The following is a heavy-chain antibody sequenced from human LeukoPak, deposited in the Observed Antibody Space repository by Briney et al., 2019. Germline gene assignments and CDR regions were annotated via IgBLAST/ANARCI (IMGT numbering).Heavy chain of an antibody. CDR1: GFTFSSYA. J-gene: IGHJ4*02. Sequence: PGGSLRLSCAASGFTFSSYAMSWVRQAPGKGLEWVSAISGSGGSTYYADSVKGRFTISRDNAKNSLYLQMNSLRAEDTAVYYCARAPVGIVGATNWGQGTLVTVSS. D-gene: IGHD1-26*01. V-gene: IGHV3-23*01. CDR2: ISGSGGST. CDR3: ARAPVGIVGATN.